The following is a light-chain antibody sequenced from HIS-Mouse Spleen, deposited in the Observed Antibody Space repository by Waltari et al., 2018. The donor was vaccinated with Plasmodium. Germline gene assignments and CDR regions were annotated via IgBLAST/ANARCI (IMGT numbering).Light chain of an antibody. V-gene: IGKV1-33*01. CDR1: PDISNY. J-gene: IGKJ3*01. CDR2: DAT. Sequence: DIQMTQSSSSLSSSVGDRVTITCQASPDISNYLNWYQQKPGKAPKLLIYDATNLETGVPSRFSGSGSGTDFTFTNSSLQPEDIATYYCQQYDNLPPLFTFGPGTKVDIK. CDR3: QQYDNLPPLFT.